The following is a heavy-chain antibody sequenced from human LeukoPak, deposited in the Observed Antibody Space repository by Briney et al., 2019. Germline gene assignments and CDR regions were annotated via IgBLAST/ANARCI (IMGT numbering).Heavy chain of an antibody. D-gene: IGHD2-2*01. J-gene: IGHJ4*02. CDR1: GGSISSGGYY. V-gene: IGHV4-31*03. Sequence: PSETLSLTCTVSGGSISSGGYYWSWIRQHPGKGLEWIGYIYYSGSTYYNPSLKSRVTISVDTSKNQFSLKLSSVTAADTAVYYCARGVRSGEHAAAPDYWGQGTLVTVSS. CDR2: IYYSGST. CDR3: ARGVRSGEHAAAPDY.